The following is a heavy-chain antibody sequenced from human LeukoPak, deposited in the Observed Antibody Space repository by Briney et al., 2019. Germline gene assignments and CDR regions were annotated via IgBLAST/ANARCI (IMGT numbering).Heavy chain of an antibody. CDR3: ARGVFDYFDY. J-gene: IGHJ4*02. CDR2: IYYSGTT. V-gene: IGHV4-31*11. Sequence: SQTLSPTCAVSGGSISSGSYYWSWIRQHPGKGLEWIGYIYYSGTTYYNPSLKSRVTISADTSKNQFSLKLNSMTAADTAVYCCARGVFDYFDYWGQGTLVTVSS. CDR1: GGSISSGSYY.